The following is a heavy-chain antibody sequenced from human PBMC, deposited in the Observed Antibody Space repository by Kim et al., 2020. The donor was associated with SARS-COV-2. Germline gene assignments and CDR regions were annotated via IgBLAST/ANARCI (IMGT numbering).Heavy chain of an antibody. CDR1: GFTFSSYA. D-gene: IGHD3-10*01. CDR3: AKDGLFVGSGSGGMDV. Sequence: GGSLRLSCAASGFTFSSYAMHWVRQAPGKGLEWVAVIWYDGSNKYYADSVKGRFTISRDNSKNTLYLQMNSLRAEDTAVYYCAKDGLFVGSGSGGMDVWGQGTTVTVSS. J-gene: IGHJ6*02. V-gene: IGHV3-33*06. CDR2: IWYDGSNK.